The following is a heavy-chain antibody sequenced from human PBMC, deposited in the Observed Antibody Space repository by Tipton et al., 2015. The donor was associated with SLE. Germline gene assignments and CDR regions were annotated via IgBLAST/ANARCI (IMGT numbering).Heavy chain of an antibody. CDR3: AKDPDGVLLWFGELLY. J-gene: IGHJ4*02. CDR2: ISGSGDHT. CDR1: GFTFNDYA. D-gene: IGHD3-10*01. Sequence: SLRLSCATSGFTFNDYAISWVRQAPGKGLEWVSTISGSGDHTYYAASVRGRFTISRDNSKNTLYLLMDSLRAEDTAVYYCAKDPDGVLLWFGELLYWGQGTLVTVSS. V-gene: IGHV3-23*01.